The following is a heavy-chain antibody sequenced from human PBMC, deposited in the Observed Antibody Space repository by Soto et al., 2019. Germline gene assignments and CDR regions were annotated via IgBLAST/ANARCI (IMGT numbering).Heavy chain of an antibody. CDR1: GYTFTSYD. CDR2: MNPNSGNT. Sequence: QVQLVQSGAEVKKPGASVKVSCKASGYTFTSYDINWVRQATGQGLEWMGWMNPNSGNTGYAQKFQGRVTMTRNTPIGTADRELSSMRGKDGAVYYCGSGLGGYAIWAGDDYWGQGTLVTVSS. V-gene: IGHV1-8*01. J-gene: IGHJ4*02. CDR3: GSGLGGYAIWAGDDY. D-gene: IGHD2-2*01.